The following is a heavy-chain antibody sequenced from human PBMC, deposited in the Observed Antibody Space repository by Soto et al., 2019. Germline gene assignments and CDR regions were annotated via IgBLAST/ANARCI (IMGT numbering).Heavy chain of an antibody. CDR2: IYHSGST. CDR3: ARGNYGSEYYYYYGMDV. Sequence: SETLSLTCAVSGYSISSGYYWGWIRQPPGKGLEWIGSIYHSGSTYYNPSLKSRVTISVDTSKNQFSLKLSSVTAADTAVYYCARGNYGSEYYYYYGMDVWSQGTTV. D-gene: IGHD3-10*01. J-gene: IGHJ6*02. CDR1: GYSISSGYY. V-gene: IGHV4-38-2*01.